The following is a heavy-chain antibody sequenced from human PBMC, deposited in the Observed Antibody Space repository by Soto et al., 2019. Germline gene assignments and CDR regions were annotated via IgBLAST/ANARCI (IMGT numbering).Heavy chain of an antibody. Sequence: EVQLVESGGGLVQPGGSLRLSCAASGFTFSSYWMHWVRQAPGKGLVWVSRINSDGSSTSYADPVKGRFTISRDNAKNTLYLQMNSLRAEDTAVYYCARDRVTMIVVNGMDVWGQGTTVTVSS. J-gene: IGHJ6*02. D-gene: IGHD3-22*01. CDR2: INSDGSST. CDR1: GFTFSSYW. V-gene: IGHV3-74*01. CDR3: ARDRVTMIVVNGMDV.